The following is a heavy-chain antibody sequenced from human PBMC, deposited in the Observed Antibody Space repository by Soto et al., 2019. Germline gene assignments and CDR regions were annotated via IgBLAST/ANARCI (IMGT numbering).Heavy chain of an antibody. D-gene: IGHD1-26*01. CDR1: GGSISSSSYY. CDR2: IYYSGST. Sequence: SETLSLTCTVSGGSISSSSYYWGWIRQPPGKGREWIGSIYYSGSTYYNPSLKSRVTISVDTSKNHFSLKLSSVTAADTAVYYCATQEVGGSYVYTFDPWGQGTLVTVSS. V-gene: IGHV4-39*02. CDR3: ATQEVGGSYVYTFDP. J-gene: IGHJ5*02.